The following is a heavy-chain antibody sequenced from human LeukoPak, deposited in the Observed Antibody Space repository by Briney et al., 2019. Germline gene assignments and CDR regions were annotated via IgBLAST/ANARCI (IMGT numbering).Heavy chain of an antibody. V-gene: IGHV3-23*01. CDR1: GFTFSSYA. J-gene: IGHJ3*02. CDR2: ISGSGGST. Sequence: PGGSLRLSCAASGFTFSSYAMSWVRQAPGKGLEWVSGISGSGGSTYYADSVKGRFTISRDSSKNTLYLQMNSLRAEDTAVYYCAKDRGDLDAFDIWGQGTMVTVSS. D-gene: IGHD3-10*01. CDR3: AKDRGDLDAFDI.